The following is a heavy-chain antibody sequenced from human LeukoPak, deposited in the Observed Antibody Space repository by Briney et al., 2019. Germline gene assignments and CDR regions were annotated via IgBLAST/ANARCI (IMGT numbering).Heavy chain of an antibody. CDR1: GGSVSSSTYY. D-gene: IGHD3-9*01. J-gene: IGHJ4*02. CDR2: MYYSGST. CDR3: ARHPSYYDILTGYYPRYYFDY. Sequence: PSETLSLTCTVSGGSVSSSTYYWGWIRQSPGKGLEWIGSMYYSGSTFYNPSLKSRVTVSVDTSKNQFSLKLSSVTAADTAVYYCARHPSYYDILTGYYPRYYFDYWGQGTLVTVSS. V-gene: IGHV4-39*01.